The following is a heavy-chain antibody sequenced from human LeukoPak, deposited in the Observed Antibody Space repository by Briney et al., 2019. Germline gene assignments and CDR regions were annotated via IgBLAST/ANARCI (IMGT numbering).Heavy chain of an antibody. CDR2: INHSGST. V-gene: IGHV4-34*01. Sequence: PSETLSLTCAVYGGSFSGYYWSWIRQPPGKGLEWMGEINHSGSTNYNPSLKSRVTISVDTSKNQFSLKLSSVTAADTAVYYCARFTTIAVAGTVFYFDYWGQGTLVTVSS. J-gene: IGHJ4*02. D-gene: IGHD6-19*01. CDR1: GGSFSGYY. CDR3: ARFTTIAVAGTVFYFDY.